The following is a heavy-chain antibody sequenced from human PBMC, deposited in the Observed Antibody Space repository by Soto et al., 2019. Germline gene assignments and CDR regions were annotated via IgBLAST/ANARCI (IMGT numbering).Heavy chain of an antibody. CDR3: ARATPSVDY. V-gene: IGHV4-61*01. J-gene: IGHJ4*02. CDR2: IYYSGST. CDR1: GGSVSSGSYY. Sequence: QVQLQESGPGLVKPSETLSLTCTVSGGSVSSGSYYWSWIRQPPEKGLEWIGNIYYSGSTNYDPSLKSRVTMSVDRAKNQFSLNVTSVTAADTAVYYCARATPSVDYWGQGTLVTVSS.